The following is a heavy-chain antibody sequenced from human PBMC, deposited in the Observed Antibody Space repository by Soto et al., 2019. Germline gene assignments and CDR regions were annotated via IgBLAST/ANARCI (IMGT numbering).Heavy chain of an antibody. CDR1: GFTFSSYA. CDR2: ISGSGGST. Sequence: EVQLLESGGGLVQSGGSLRLSCAAYGFTFSSYAMSWVRQAPGKGLEWVSAISGSGGSTYYADSVKGRFTISRDNSKNTLYLQMNSLRAEDTAVYYCAKDRAGSGWYRGYFDYWGQGTLVTVSS. D-gene: IGHD6-19*01. J-gene: IGHJ4*02. CDR3: AKDRAGSGWYRGYFDY. V-gene: IGHV3-23*01.